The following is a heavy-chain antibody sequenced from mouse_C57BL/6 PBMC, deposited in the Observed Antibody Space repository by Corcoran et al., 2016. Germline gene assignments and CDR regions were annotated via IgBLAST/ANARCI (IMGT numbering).Heavy chain of an antibody. D-gene: IGHD1-1*01. Sequence: QIQLVQSGPELKKPGETVKISCKASGYTFTTYGMSWVKQAPGKGLKWMGWINTYSGVPTYADDFKGRFAFSLETSASTAYLQINNLKNDDTATYFCARYGSSYSFAYWVQGTLVTVSA. CDR2: INTYSGVP. CDR1: GYTFTTYG. J-gene: IGHJ3*01. CDR3: ARYGSSYSFAY. V-gene: IGHV9-3*01.